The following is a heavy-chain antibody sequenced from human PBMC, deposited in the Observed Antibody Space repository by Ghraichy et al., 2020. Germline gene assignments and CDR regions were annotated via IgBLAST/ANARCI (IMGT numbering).Heavy chain of an antibody. D-gene: IGHD6-13*01. CDR3: VKADTPTGSCSWYGDS. CDR1: GFTFSSSR. CDR2: ISYNTFDI. Sequence: GESLNISCAASGFTFSSSRMTWVRRAPGKGLEWVSSISYNTFDIYYADSVKGRFTISRDNAKNSLYLHMNSLRADDTAVYYCVKADTPTGSCSWYGDSWGPGSLVTVSS. V-gene: IGHV3-21*01. J-gene: IGHJ4*02.